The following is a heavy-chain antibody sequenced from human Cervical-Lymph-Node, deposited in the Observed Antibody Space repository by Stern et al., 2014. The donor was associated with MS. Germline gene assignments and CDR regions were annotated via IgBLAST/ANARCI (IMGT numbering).Heavy chain of an antibody. Sequence: QVQLVQSGAEVRKPGASVRVSCKASGYSFTTHFVHWVRQAPGQGLEWVAVIHPNGVRTSHSQRFQGRLTMTADTSTNTVYMELTGLRTEDTATYYCARRHYYFDAFDIWGQGTLLTVSS. CDR3: ARRHYYFDAFDI. CDR1: GYSFTTHF. V-gene: IGHV1-46*01. CDR2: IHPNGVRT. D-gene: IGHD2-21*02. J-gene: IGHJ3*02.